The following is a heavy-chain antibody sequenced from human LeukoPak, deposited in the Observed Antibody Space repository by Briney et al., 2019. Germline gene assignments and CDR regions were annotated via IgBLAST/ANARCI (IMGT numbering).Heavy chain of an antibody. Sequence: GGSLRLSCTTSGLIFGDYAMSWFRQAPGKGLEWVGFIRSKAYGGTTDYAAAVKGRFTISRDDSISIAYLQMNSLKTEDTAVYYCARDYRHSGSDEPFWGQGTLVTVSS. CDR3: ARDYRHSGSDEPF. D-gene: IGHD5-12*01. CDR2: IRSKAYGGTT. V-gene: IGHV3-49*03. CDR1: GLIFGDYA. J-gene: IGHJ4*02.